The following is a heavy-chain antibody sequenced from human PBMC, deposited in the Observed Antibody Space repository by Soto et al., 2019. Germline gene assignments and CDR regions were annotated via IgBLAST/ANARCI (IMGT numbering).Heavy chain of an antibody. V-gene: IGHV3-23*01. Sequence: PGGSLRLSCAASGFTFSSYAMSWVRQAPGKGLEWVSAISGSGGSTYYADSVKGRFTISRDNSKNTLYLQMNSLRAEDTAVYYCAKDPYYYDSSGYSIDYWGQGTLVTVSS. J-gene: IGHJ4*02. CDR2: ISGSGGST. CDR3: AKDPYYYDSSGYSIDY. D-gene: IGHD3-22*01. CDR1: GFTFSSYA.